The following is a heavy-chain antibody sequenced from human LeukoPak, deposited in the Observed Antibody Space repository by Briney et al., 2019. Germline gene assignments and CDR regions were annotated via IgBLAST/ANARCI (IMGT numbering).Heavy chain of an antibody. CDR2: ISSGSTTI. CDR3: ARDWTTVTTYPTYFDV. V-gene: IGHV3-48*01. D-gene: IGHD4-17*01. CDR1: GFTFSTYR. Sequence: GGSLRLSCAASGFTFSTYRMNWVRQAPGKGLEWVSYISSGSTTIYYADSVEGRFTISRDNAKNSVYLQMNSLRADDTAVYYCARDWTTVTTYPTYFDVWGRGTLVTVSS. J-gene: IGHJ2*01.